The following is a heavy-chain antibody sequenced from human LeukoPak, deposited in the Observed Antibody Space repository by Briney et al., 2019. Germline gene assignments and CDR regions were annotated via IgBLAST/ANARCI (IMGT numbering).Heavy chain of an antibody. CDR2: ISSSGSTI. CDR3: ARDGHVKYGSGVLTRANWFDP. CDR1: GFTFSDYY. D-gene: IGHD3-10*01. V-gene: IGHV3-11*01. J-gene: IGHJ5*02. Sequence: GGSLRLSCAASGFTFSDYYMSWIRQAPGKGLEWVSYISSSGSTIYYADSVKGRFTISRDNAKNSLCLQMNSLRAEDTAVYYCARDGHVKYGSGVLTRANWFDPWGQGTLVTVSS.